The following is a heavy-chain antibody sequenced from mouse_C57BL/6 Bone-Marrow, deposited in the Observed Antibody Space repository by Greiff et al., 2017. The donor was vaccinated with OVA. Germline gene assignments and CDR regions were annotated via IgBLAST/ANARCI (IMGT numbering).Heavy chain of an antibody. V-gene: IGHV1-63*01. CDR2: IYPGGGYT. J-gene: IGHJ1*03. Sequence: QVQLKESGAELVRPGTSVKMSCKASGYTFTNYWIGWAKQRPGHGLEWIGDIYPGGGYTNYNEKFKGKATLTADKSSSTAYMQFSSLTSEDSAIYYCAREGGVGYWYVDVWGTGTTVTVSS. CDR3: AREGGVGYWYVDV. CDR1: GYTFTNYW. D-gene: IGHD1-1*02.